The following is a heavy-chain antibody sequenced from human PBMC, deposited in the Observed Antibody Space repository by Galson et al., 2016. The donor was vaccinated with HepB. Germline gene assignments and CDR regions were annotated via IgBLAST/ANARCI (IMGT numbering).Heavy chain of an antibody. Sequence: SVKVSCKASGYIFSSYSIDWVRQVPGQGLEWLGIVDPNDGSTNYAQRFQGRVIMTRDTSTSTVYMELTTLTSEDTAIYYCARHRPNYGDHGDYWGQGTLVIVSS. D-gene: IGHD4-17*01. CDR2: VDPNDGST. CDR1: GYIFSSYS. V-gene: IGHV1-46*01. J-gene: IGHJ4*02. CDR3: ARHRPNYGDHGDY.